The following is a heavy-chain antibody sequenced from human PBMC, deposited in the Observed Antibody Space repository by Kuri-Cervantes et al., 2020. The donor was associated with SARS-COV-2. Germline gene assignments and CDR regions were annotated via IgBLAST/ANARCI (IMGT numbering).Heavy chain of an antibody. CDR1: GFTFSSYA. J-gene: IGHJ6*02. CDR2: ISGSGGST. CDR3: ARDRYDFWSGLGYYYYGMDV. Sequence: GESLKISCAASGFTFSSYAMSWVRQAPGKGLEWVSAISGSGGSTYYADSVKGRFTISRDNSKNTLYLQMNSLRVEDTAVYYCARDRYDFWSGLGYYYYGMDVWGQGTTVTVSS. V-gene: IGHV3-23*01. D-gene: IGHD3-3*01.